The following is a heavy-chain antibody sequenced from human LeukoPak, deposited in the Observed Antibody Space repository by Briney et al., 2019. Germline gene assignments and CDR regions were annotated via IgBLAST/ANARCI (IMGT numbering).Heavy chain of an antibody. CDR2: IWYDGSNK. V-gene: IGHV3-33*01. D-gene: IGHD6-19*01. Sequence: PGRSLRLSSAASGFTFSSYGMHWVRQAPGKGLEWVAVIWYDGSNKYYADSVKGRFTISRDNSKNTLYLQMNSLRAEDTAVYYCARGQNRDSSGWNEIFDYWGQGTLVTVSS. CDR3: ARGQNRDSSGWNEIFDY. CDR1: GFTFSSYG. J-gene: IGHJ4*02.